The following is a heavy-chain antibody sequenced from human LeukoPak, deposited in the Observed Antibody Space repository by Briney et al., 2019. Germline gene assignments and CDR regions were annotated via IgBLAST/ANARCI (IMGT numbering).Heavy chain of an antibody. CDR2: INSDGSST. D-gene: IGHD6-13*01. CDR3: ARVGYSSIWYVDF. J-gene: IGHJ4*02. Sequence: GRSLRLSCAASGFTFRSHWMHWVRQAPGKGRVWVSHINSDGSSTSYADSVQGRFTISRDNAKNTLYLQMNSLRAEDTAVYYCARVGYSSIWYVDFWGQGTLVTVSS. CDR1: GFTFRSHW. V-gene: IGHV3-74*01.